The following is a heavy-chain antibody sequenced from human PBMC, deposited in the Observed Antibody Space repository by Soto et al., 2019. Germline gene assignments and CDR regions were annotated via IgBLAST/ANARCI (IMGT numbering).Heavy chain of an antibody. J-gene: IGHJ4*02. V-gene: IGHV1-18*01. CDR3: ATRKVGATPLDY. CDR1: GYTFTSYV. CDR2: ISAYNGNT. D-gene: IGHD1-26*01. Sequence: ASVKVSCKASGYTFTSYVISWVRQAPGQGLEWMGWISAYNGNTNYAQKLQGRVTMTTDTSTSTAYMELRSLRSDDTAVYYCATRKVGATPLDYWGQGTLVTVSS.